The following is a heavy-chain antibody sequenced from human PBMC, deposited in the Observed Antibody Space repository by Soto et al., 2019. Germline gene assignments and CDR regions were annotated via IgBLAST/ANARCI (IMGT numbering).Heavy chain of an antibody. CDR1: GFSVSSNY. D-gene: IGHD2-15*01. CDR2: IYSSGTI. V-gene: IGHV3-53*02. CDR3: ARDAFSQFSPHSSAFID. Sequence: EVRLVETGGGLIPSGGSLRISCEASGFSVSSNYMIWVRQAPGKGMEWVAVIYSSGTIYYAESVKGRFTISRDSPKNTLYLQTTSLRGEATAVYFCARDAFSQFSPHSSAFIDWGPGIMVTGSS. J-gene: IGHJ4*02.